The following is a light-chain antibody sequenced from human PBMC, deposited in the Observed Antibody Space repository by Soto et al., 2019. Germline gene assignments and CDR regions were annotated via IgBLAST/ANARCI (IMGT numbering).Light chain of an antibody. CDR2: GAY. CDR3: QQHVSSPQT. J-gene: IGKJ1*01. Sequence: EIVLTQYPATLSLSPGERVTLSCRASQSVTNSFVVWYQQKPGQAPRLLIYGAYRRAAGTPDRFSGSGSGKDFTLTISRLEPEDFAVYYCQQHVSSPQTFGRGTKVEIK. CDR1: QSVTNSF. V-gene: IGKV3-20*01.